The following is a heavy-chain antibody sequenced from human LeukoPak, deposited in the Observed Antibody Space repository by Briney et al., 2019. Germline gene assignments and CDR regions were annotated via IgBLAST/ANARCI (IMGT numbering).Heavy chain of an antibody. V-gene: IGHV1-18*01. Sequence: ASVKVSCKTPGYTFTSYDISWVRQAPGQGLEWMGWISAYSGNTNYAQKFQGRVTMTTDTSTSTAYMELRSLRSDDTAVYYCARVICSGDRCYPYYFDYWGQGALVTVSS. CDR2: ISAYSGNT. CDR3: ARVICSGDRCYPYYFDY. J-gene: IGHJ4*02. CDR1: GYTFTSYD. D-gene: IGHD2-15*01.